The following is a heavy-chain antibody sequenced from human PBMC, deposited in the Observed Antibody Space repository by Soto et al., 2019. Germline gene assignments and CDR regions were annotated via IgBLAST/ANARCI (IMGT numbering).Heavy chain of an antibody. D-gene: IGHD3-3*02. V-gene: IGHV3-23*01. J-gene: IGHJ3*02. CDR2: MSGSGGST. CDR3: AKFPGYXNSISCQGAFXI. Sequence: GGSLRLSCAASGFTFSAYAMSWVRQAPGKGLEWVSTMSGSGGSTYYADSMKGRFTISRDNPRNTLYLQMNSLRAEDTAIYYCAKFPGYXNSISCQGAFXIWGQGTMVXVSS. CDR1: GFTFSAYA.